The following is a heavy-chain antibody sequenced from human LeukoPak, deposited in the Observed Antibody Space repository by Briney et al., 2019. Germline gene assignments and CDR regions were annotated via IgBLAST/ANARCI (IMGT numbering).Heavy chain of an antibody. CDR1: GGSISSGGYY. CDR2: IYYSGST. V-gene: IGHV4-31*03. CDR3: APLVRVTGAFDI. D-gene: IGHD6-13*01. J-gene: IGHJ3*02. Sequence: PSETLSLTCTVSGGSISSGGYYWSWIRQHPGEGLEWIGYIYYSGSTYYNPSVKSRVTISVDTSKNQFSLKLSSVTAADTAVYYCAPLVRVTGAFDIWGQGTMVTVSS.